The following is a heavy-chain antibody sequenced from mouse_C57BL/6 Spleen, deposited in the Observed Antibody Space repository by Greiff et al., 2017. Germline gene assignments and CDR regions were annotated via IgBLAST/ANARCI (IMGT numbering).Heavy chain of an antibody. J-gene: IGHJ2*01. CDR2: IYPSDSET. CDR1: GYTFTSYW. D-gene: IGHD4-1*01. V-gene: IGHV1-61*01. Sequence: VKLQQPGAELVRPGSSVKLSCKASGYTFTSYWMDWVKQRPGQGLEWIGNIYPSDSETHYNQKFKDKATLTVDKSSSTAYMQLSSLTSEDSAVYYCARARNWDYWGQGTTLTVSS. CDR3: ARARNWDY.